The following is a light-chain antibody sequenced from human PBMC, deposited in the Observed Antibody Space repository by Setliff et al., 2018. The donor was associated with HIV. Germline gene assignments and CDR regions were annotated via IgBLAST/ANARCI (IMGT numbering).Light chain of an antibody. V-gene: IGLV2-14*03. J-gene: IGLJ1*01. Sequence: QSVLTQPASVSGSPGQSITLSCTGTSSDVGSYNFVSWYQQHPGRAPKLMIYDVTKRPSGVSDRLSGSKSGNTASLTISGLQTEDEADYYCCSYTSSLTYVFGTGTKGTVL. CDR2: DVT. CDR3: CSYTSSLTYV. CDR1: SSDVGSYNF.